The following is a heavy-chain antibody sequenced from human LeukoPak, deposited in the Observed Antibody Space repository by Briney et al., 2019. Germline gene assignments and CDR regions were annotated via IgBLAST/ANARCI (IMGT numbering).Heavy chain of an antibody. CDR1: GFTFSSYA. V-gene: IGHV3-23*01. D-gene: IGHD6-13*01. Sequence: PGGSLRLSCAASGFTFSSYAMNWVRQAPGKGLEWVSAITGSGGRTYYADSVKGRFTISRDNSKNTLYLQMNSLRAEDTAVYYCATTKQQQRYFDYWGQGTLVTVSS. CDR2: ITGSGGRT. J-gene: IGHJ4*02. CDR3: ATTKQQQRYFDY.